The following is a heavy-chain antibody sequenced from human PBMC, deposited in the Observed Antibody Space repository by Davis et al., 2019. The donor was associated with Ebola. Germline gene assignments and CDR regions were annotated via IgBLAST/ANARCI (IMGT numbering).Heavy chain of an antibody. Sequence: PGGSLRLSCAASGFTVSSNYMSWVRQAPGKGLEWVSVIYSGGSTYYADSVKGRFTISRDNSKNTLYLQMNSLRAEDTAVYYCAKPHYGGNSSPDLWGRGTLVTVSS. CDR2: IYSGGST. CDR1: GFTVSSNY. V-gene: IGHV3-53*01. J-gene: IGHJ2*01. CDR3: AKPHYGGNSSPDL. D-gene: IGHD4-23*01.